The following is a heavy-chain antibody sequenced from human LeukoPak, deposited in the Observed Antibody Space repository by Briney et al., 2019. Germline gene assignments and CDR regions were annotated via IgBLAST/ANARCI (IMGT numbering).Heavy chain of an antibody. CDR1: GGSISSYY. CDR3: ASAEQDCGGDCQFDY. J-gene: IGHJ4*02. CDR2: IYTSGST. V-gene: IGHV4-4*07. Sequence: SETLSLTCTVSGGSISSYYWSWIRQPAGKGLEWIGRIYTSGSTNYNPSLKSRVTMSVDTSKNQFSLKLSSVTAADTAVYYCASAEQDCGGDCQFDYWGQGTLVTVSS. D-gene: IGHD2-21*02.